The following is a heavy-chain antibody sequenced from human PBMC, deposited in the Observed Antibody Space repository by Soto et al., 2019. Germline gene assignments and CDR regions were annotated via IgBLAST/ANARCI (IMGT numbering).Heavy chain of an antibody. J-gene: IGHJ6*02. CDR2: MSYDETNK. D-gene: IGHD6-13*01. CDR1: GFSFSHYG. V-gene: IGHV3-30*18. Sequence: GGSLRLSCAGSGFSFSHYGMHWVRQAPGMGLEWVAVMSYDETNKYYADSGKGRFTISRDISKNTLYLQMNSLRVEDTAVYYCAKTTRNGYSSSWYPYYYFYGLDVWGQGTTVTVSS. CDR3: AKTTRNGYSSSWYPYYYFYGLDV.